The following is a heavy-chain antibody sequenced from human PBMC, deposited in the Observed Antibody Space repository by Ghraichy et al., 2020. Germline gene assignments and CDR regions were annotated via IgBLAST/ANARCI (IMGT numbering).Heavy chain of an antibody. Sequence: ASVKVSCKVSGYTLTELSMHWVRQAPVKGLEWMVGFDPEDGETIYAQKFQGRVTMTEDTSTDTAYMELSSLRSEDTAVYYCATEEQAVNYYYYGMDVWGQGTTVNVSS. CDR3: ATEEQAVNYYYYGMDV. V-gene: IGHV1-24*01. J-gene: IGHJ6*02. CDR2: FDPEDGET. D-gene: IGHD6-13*01. CDR1: GYTLTELS.